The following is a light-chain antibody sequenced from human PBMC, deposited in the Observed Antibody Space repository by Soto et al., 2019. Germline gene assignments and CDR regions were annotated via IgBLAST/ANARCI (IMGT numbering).Light chain of an antibody. V-gene: IGKV1-33*01. CDR2: DAS. CDR3: QQYDDLPS. J-gene: IGKJ2*01. CDR1: QDINSY. Sequence: DIQMTQSPSSLSASVGDRVTITCQASQDINSYLNWYQQKPGKAPRLLIYDASNLETGVPSRFSGSGSGADFTFTISSLQPEDIATYYCQQYDDLPSFGQGTKLVIK.